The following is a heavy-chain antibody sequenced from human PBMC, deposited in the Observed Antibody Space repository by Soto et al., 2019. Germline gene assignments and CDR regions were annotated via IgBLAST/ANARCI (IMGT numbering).Heavy chain of an antibody. CDR1: GYTFTSYG. CDR2: ISAYNGNT. V-gene: IGHV1-18*04. Sequence: ASVKVSCKASGYTFTSYGMSWVRQAPGQGLERMGWISAYNGNTNYAQKLQGRVTMTTDTSTSTAYMELRSLRSDDTAVYYCARIFYDSSGYYPGFDYWGQGTLVTVSS. J-gene: IGHJ4*02. D-gene: IGHD3-22*01. CDR3: ARIFYDSSGYYPGFDY.